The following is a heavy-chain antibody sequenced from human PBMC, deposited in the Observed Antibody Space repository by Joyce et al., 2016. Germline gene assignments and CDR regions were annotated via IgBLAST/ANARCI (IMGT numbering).Heavy chain of an antibody. CDR3: ARMGYCSSTRCYTGGLVYYYGMDV. CDR1: GYTFTGYY. Sequence: QVQLVQSGAEVKKPGASVKVSCKASGYTFTGYYMHWVRQAPGQGLEWMGWINPNSGGTNYAQKFQGRGTMTRDTSISTAYMELSRLRSDDTAVYYCARMGYCSSTRCYTGGLVYYYGMDVWGQGTTVTVSS. V-gene: IGHV1-2*02. D-gene: IGHD2-2*02. J-gene: IGHJ6*02. CDR2: INPNSGGT.